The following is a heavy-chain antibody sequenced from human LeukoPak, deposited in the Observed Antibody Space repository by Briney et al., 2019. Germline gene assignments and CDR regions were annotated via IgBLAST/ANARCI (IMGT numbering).Heavy chain of an antibody. Sequence: PSETLSLTCAVYGGSFSGYYWSWIRQPPGKGLEWIGEINHSGSTNYNPSLKSRVTISVDTSKNQFSLKLSSVTAADTAVYYCAREGFYDSSFRHSVWSPGTLVTVSS. V-gene: IGHV4-34*01. J-gene: IGHJ4*02. CDR1: GGSFSGYY. CDR2: INHSGST. CDR3: AREGFYDSSFRHSV. D-gene: IGHD3-22*01.